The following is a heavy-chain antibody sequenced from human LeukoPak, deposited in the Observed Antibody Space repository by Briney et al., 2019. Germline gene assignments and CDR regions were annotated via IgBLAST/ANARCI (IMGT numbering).Heavy chain of an antibody. Sequence: SETLSLTCTVSGGSISSIYWSWIRQPAGKGLEWVGRIYTSGSPNYNPALESRVTMSLDKSKNHSSLKLSSVTAADRAAFLFARQAEGALLNAFDNWGQGTRVTVFS. D-gene: IGHD2/OR15-2a*01. V-gene: IGHV4-4*07. CDR2: IYTSGSP. J-gene: IGHJ3*02. CDR3: ARQAEGALLNAFDN. CDR1: GGSISSIY.